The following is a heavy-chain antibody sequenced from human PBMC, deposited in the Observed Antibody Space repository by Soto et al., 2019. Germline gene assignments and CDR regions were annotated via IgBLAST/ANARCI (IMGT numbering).Heavy chain of an antibody. Sequence: QVLLVQSGGGVVQPGKSLRLSCAASGFTFSYYGMHWVRQAPGKGLEWVALISYDENKKYYADSVKGRFTISRDNSENAVYLQMDTLRVEDTAFYYCAKGPMYTDSWYGGDLWGQGTLVTVSS. CDR1: GFTFSYYG. V-gene: IGHV3-30*18. J-gene: IGHJ5*02. CDR2: ISYDENKK. CDR3: AKGPMYTDSWYGGDL. D-gene: IGHD6-13*01.